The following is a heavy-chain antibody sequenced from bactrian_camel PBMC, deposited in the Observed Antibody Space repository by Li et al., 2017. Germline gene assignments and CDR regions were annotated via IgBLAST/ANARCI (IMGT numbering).Heavy chain of an antibody. CDR1: EYAYSSRS. D-gene: IGHD4*01. Sequence: HVQLVESGGGSVQAGGSLRLSCELSEYAYSSRSMGWFRRAPGKEREGVAGLDDEGHISYADSVKGRFTISKDNAKNTLYLEMNDLKPEDTATYYCAVDRALDADYDLVPRFGYKGQGTQVTVS. J-gene: IGHJ4*01. V-gene: IGHV3S53*01. CDR2: LDDEGHI.